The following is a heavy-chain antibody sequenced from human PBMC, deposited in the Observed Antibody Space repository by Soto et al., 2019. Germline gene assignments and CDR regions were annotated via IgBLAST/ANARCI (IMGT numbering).Heavy chain of an antibody. CDR2: IYYSGST. CDR1: GGSISSGDYY. Sequence: QVQLQESGPGLVKPSQTLSLTCTVSGGSISSGDYYWSWIRQPPGKGLEWIGYIYYSGSTYYNPSLKSRVTISVDTSKSQFSLKLSSVTAADTAVYYCARDSGAGTTGLKSWGQGTLVTVSS. V-gene: IGHV4-30-4*01. J-gene: IGHJ4*02. D-gene: IGHD1-7*01. CDR3: ARDSGAGTTGLKS.